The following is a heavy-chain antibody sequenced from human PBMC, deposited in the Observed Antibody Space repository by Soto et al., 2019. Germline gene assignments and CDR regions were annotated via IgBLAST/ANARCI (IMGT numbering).Heavy chain of an antibody. CDR1: GYSFTSYW. D-gene: IGHD6-13*01. CDR3: ARDLGYSSSWYAPDYYYYGMDV. CDR2: IYPGDSDT. Sequence: PGESLKISCKGSGYSFTSYWIGWVRQMPGKGLEWMGIIYPGDSDTRYSPSFQGQVTISADKSISTAYLQWSSLKASDTAMYYCARDLGYSSSWYAPDYYYYGMDVWGQGTTVTVSS. J-gene: IGHJ6*02. V-gene: IGHV5-51*01.